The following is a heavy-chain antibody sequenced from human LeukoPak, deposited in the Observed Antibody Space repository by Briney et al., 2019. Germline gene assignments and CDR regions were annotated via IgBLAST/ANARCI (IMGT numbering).Heavy chain of an antibody. CDR3: ATAGNYYYYYYMDV. Sequence: SVKVSCKASGGTFSSDAISWVRQAPGQGLEWMGGIIPIFGSANNAQKFQGRVTITADKSTSTAYMELSSLRSEDTAVYYCATAGNYYYYYYMDVWGKGTTVTISS. V-gene: IGHV1-69*06. CDR2: IIPIFGSA. J-gene: IGHJ6*03. CDR1: GGTFSSDA. D-gene: IGHD1-1*01.